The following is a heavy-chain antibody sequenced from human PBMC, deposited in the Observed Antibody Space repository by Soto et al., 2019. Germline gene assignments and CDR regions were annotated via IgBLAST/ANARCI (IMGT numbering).Heavy chain of an antibody. Sequence: PGGSLRLSCAASGFTFSSYAMHWVRQAPGKGLEWVAVISYDGSNKYYADSVKGRFTISRDNSKNTLYLQMNSLRAEDTAVYYCARDGRIVVVVAATGNWFDPWGQGTLVTVSS. V-gene: IGHV3-30-3*01. CDR3: ARDGRIVVVVAATGNWFDP. J-gene: IGHJ5*02. D-gene: IGHD2-15*01. CDR1: GFTFSSYA. CDR2: ISYDGSNK.